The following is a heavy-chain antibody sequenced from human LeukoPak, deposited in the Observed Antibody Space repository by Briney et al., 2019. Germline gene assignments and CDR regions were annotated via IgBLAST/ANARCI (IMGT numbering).Heavy chain of an antibody. Sequence: GGSLRLSCAASGFTFSSFEMNWVRQAPGKGLEWVSYISSGGGAIYYADSVKGRFTISRDNAKNSLYLEMNSLRPEDTAVYYCARGGSRYLAHWGQGTLVTVSS. CDR1: GFTFSSFE. V-gene: IGHV3-48*03. D-gene: IGHD3-16*02. J-gene: IGHJ5*02. CDR3: ARGGSRYLAH. CDR2: ISSGGGAI.